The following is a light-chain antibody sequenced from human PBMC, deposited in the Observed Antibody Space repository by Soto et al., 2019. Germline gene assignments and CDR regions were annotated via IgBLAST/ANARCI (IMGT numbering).Light chain of an antibody. CDR1: SSDVGGYNY. CDR2: DVS. J-gene: IGLJ3*02. Sequence: QSALTQPRSVSVSPGQSVTISCTGTSSDVGGYNYVSWYQQHPGKAPKLMIYDVSKRPSGVPDRFSGSKSGNTASLTISGLQAEDEAAYYCCSSAGTYTAVFGGGTKLTVL. CDR3: CSSAGTYTAV. V-gene: IGLV2-11*01.